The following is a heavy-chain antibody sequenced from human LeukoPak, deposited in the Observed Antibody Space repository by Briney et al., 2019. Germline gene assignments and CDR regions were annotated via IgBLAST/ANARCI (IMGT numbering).Heavy chain of an antibody. J-gene: IGHJ4*02. Sequence: SETLSLTCTVSGGSISSYYWSWIRQPAGKGLESIGHISTSGSTYYNPSLKSRVTISVDTSKNQFSLRLSSVTAADTAVYHCARLWYYGSGSPTLDYWGQGTLVTVSS. CDR3: ARLWYYGSGSPTLDY. D-gene: IGHD3-10*01. V-gene: IGHV4-4*07. CDR1: GGSISSYY. CDR2: ISTSGST.